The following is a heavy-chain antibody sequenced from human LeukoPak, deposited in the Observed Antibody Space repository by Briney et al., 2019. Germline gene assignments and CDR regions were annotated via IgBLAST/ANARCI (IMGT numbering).Heavy chain of an antibody. CDR3: ARERASSTFDY. Sequence: SETLSLTCTVSGGSISSGGYYWSWIRQHPGKGLEWIGYIYYSGGTYYNPSLKSRVTISVDTSKNQFSLKLSSVTAADTAVYYCARERASSTFDYWGQGTLVTVSS. J-gene: IGHJ4*02. CDR2: IYYSGGT. CDR1: GGSISSGGYY. V-gene: IGHV4-31*03.